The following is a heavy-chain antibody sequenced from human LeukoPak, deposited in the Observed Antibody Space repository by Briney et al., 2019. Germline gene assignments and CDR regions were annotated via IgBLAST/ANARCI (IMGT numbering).Heavy chain of an antibody. J-gene: IGHJ5*02. V-gene: IGHV3-23*01. CDR1: GFTFSSYG. Sequence: GGSLRLSCAASGFTFSSYGMSWGRQAPGKGLEWVSAISGSGGSTYYADSVKGRFTISRDNSKNTLYLQMNSLRAEDTAVYYCAKNRGWDNWFDPWGQGTLVTVSS. D-gene: IGHD6-19*01. CDR2: ISGSGGST. CDR3: AKNRGWDNWFDP.